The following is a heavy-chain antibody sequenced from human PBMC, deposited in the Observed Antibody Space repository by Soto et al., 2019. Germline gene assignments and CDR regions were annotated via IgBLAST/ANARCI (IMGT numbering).Heavy chain of an antibody. Sequence: EVQLVESGGDLVQPGGSLRLSCKVSGFTFSDHYMDWVRQTPGKGLEWLGRSKTKTYNSVTDYAASVKGRFIISRDDSKNFLYLQMNSLNTEATAVYYCVRGHNSFDLWGQGSLVTVSS. CDR3: VRGHNSFDL. J-gene: IGHJ4*02. CDR2: SKTKTYNSVT. V-gene: IGHV3-72*01. CDR1: GFTFSDHY.